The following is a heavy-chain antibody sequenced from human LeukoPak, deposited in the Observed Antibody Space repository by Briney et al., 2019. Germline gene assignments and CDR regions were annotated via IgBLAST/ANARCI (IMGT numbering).Heavy chain of an antibody. D-gene: IGHD3-10*01. CDR3: ATGCSTSGSFFCGDIFN. Sequence: GASVRVSCKVSGYILTELSIHWVRQATGKGLEWVGWFDPQYGEDVYAQEFLGRGTMSGYTSSDTAYMEMRSLSSDDTARYYRATGCSTSGSFFCGDIFNWGQGSPVTVSS. V-gene: IGHV1-24*01. CDR2: FDPQYGED. CDR1: GYILTELS. J-gene: IGHJ4*02.